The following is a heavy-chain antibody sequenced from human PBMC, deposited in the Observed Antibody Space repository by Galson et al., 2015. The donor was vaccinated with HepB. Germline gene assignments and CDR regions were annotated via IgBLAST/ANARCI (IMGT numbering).Heavy chain of an antibody. V-gene: IGHV1-24*01. Sequence: SVKVSCKVSGYTLTELSMHWVRQAPGKGLEWMGGFDPEDGETIYAQKFQGRVTMTEDTSTDTAYMELSSLRSEDTAVYYCATGLVSPRRVVPAGNDYWGQGTLVTVSS. CDR2: FDPEDGET. J-gene: IGHJ4*02. CDR1: GYTLTELS. CDR3: ATGLVSPRRVVPAGNDY. D-gene: IGHD2-2*01.